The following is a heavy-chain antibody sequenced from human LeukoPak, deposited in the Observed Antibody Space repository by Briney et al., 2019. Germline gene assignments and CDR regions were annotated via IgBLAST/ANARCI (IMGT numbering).Heavy chain of an antibody. CDR1: GFSLSSYG. D-gene: IGHD3-22*01. CDR3: ASGSLGHYYDSSGYEY. V-gene: IGHV3-33*05. Sequence: GGSLRLSCAASGFSLSSYGMNWVRQAPGKGLEWVGGIKFDGIQEFYTDSVKGRFTVSKDTSKNTLHLQMDSLRAEDTAVYYCASGSLGHYYDSSGYEYWGQGTLVTVSS. J-gene: IGHJ4*02. CDR2: IKFDGIQE.